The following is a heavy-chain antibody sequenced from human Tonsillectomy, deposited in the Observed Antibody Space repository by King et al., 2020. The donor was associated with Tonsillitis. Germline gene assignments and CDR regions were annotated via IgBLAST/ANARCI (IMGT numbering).Heavy chain of an antibody. J-gene: IGHJ2*01. CDR3: AKDRWGSGSLNWYFDL. CDR2: ISGSGGDT. V-gene: IGHV3-23*04. D-gene: IGHD6-19*01. CDR1: GFTFSSYA. Sequence: VQLVESGGGLVQPGGSLRLSCAASGFTFSSYAMSWVRQAPGKGLEWVSAISGSGGDTYYADSVKGRFTISRDNSKNTLYLQMQSLRADDTAVYYCAKDRWGSGSLNWYFDLWGRGTLVTVSS.